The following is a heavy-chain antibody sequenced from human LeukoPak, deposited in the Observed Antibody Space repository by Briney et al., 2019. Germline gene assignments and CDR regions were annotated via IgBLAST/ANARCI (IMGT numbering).Heavy chain of an antibody. CDR2: IKQDGSQK. V-gene: IGHV3-7*01. CDR1: GFTFGTYW. D-gene: IGHD5-24*01. CDR3: ANGDGFDY. Sequence: PVGSLRVSCGTSGFTFGTYWMSWVRQDPGEGWGWGTNIKQDGSQKYYVDSVKGRFTISRDNDKNSLYLQMNSLRAEDTAVYYCANGDGFDYWGQGTLVTVSS. J-gene: IGHJ4*02.